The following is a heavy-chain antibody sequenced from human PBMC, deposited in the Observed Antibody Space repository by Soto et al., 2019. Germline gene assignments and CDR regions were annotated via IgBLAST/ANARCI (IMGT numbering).Heavy chain of an antibody. CDR1: GFTFSSYS. D-gene: IGHD5-12*01. CDR2: ISSSSSYI. J-gene: IGHJ4*02. CDR3: ARDRVDIVATILDY. Sequence: GGSLRLSCAASGFTFSSYSMNWVRQAPGKGLEWVSSISSSSSYIYYAAEVKGRFTISRDNAKNSLYLQMNSLRAEDTAVYYCARDRVDIVATILDYWGQGTLVTVSS. V-gene: IGHV3-21*01.